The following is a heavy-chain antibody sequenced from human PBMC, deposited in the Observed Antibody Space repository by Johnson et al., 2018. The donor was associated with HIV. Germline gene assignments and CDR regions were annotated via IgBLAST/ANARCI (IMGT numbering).Heavy chain of an antibody. CDR2: VYSDGIT. CDR1: GFTFNDYG. Sequence: QVQLVESGGGVVQPGRSLRLSCAASGFTFNDYGMHWVRQAPGKGLEWVAVVYSDGITFYADSVKGRFTISRDKFKNTLYLQMNSLRAEDTAVYYCAKDYSSILSAFDIWGQGTMVTVSS. D-gene: IGHD6-13*01. J-gene: IGHJ3*02. CDR3: AKDYSSILSAFDI. V-gene: IGHV3-NL1*01.